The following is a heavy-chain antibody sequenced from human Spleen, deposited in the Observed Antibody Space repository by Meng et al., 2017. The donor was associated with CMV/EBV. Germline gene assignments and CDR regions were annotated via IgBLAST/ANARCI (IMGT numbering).Heavy chain of an antibody. CDR2: INPNTGGT. Sequence: ASVKVSCKASGYTFTGYYIHWVRQAPGQGLEWMGWINPNTGGTNYAQKFQGRVTLTTDTSTSTAYMELRRLTSDDTAVYYCARVIILTGYHHYWGQGALVTVSS. D-gene: IGHD3-9*01. CDR3: ARVIILTGYHHY. CDR1: GYTFTGYY. V-gene: IGHV1-2*02. J-gene: IGHJ4*02.